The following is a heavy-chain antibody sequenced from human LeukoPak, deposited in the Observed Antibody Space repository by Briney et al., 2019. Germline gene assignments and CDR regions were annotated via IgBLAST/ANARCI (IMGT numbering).Heavy chain of an antibody. D-gene: IGHD3-10*01. CDR3: ARGGYYGSGSYYNYFDY. CDR2: ISGSGGST. CDR1: GFTFSSYA. J-gene: IGHJ4*02. Sequence: AGGSLRLSCAASGFTFSSYAMSWVRQAPGKGLEWVSAISGSGGSTYYADSVKGRFTISRDNSKNTLYLQMNSLRAEDTAVYYCARGGYYGSGSYYNYFDYWGQGTLVTVSS. V-gene: IGHV3-23*01.